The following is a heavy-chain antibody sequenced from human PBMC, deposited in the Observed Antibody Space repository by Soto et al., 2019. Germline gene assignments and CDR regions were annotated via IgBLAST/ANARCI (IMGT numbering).Heavy chain of an antibody. V-gene: IGHV4-59*01. CDR3: ARTWGSTNDY. CDR2: IYYSGST. Sequence: QVQLQESGPGLVKPSETLSLTCVVSGGSLSSYYWSWIRQPPGKGLEWIGYIYYSGSTNYNPSLXSXXXIXXDTSKNQFSLTLSSVTAADTAVYYWARTWGSTNDYWRRGTLVTVSS. CDR1: GGSLSSYY. D-gene: IGHD3-16*01. J-gene: IGHJ4*02.